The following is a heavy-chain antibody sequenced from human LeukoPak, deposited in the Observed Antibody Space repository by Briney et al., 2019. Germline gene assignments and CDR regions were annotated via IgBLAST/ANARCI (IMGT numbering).Heavy chain of an antibody. D-gene: IGHD2-15*01. V-gene: IGHV1-69*05. J-gene: IGHJ4*02. CDR1: GGTFSSYA. Sequence: SVKVSCKASGGTFSSYAISWVRQAPGQGLEWMGRIIPVFGTANYAQKFQGRVTITTDESTSTAYMELSSLRSEDTAVYYCAREWVGYCSGGSCYYFDYWGQGTLVTVSS. CDR2: IIPVFGTA. CDR3: AREWVGYCSGGSCYYFDY.